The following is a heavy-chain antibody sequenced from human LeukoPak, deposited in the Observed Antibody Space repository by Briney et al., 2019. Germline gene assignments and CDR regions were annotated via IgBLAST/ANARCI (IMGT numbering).Heavy chain of an antibody. CDR2: ISSSSSTI. V-gene: IGHV3-48*01. CDR3: ARGAYYYED. CDR1: GFTFSSHS. Sequence: GGSLRLSCAASGFTFSSHSMNWVRQAPGKGLEWVSYISSSSSTIYYADSVKGRFTISRDNAKNSLYLQMNSLRAEDTAVYYCARGAYYYEDWGQGTLVSVSS. J-gene: IGHJ4*02. D-gene: IGHD3-22*01.